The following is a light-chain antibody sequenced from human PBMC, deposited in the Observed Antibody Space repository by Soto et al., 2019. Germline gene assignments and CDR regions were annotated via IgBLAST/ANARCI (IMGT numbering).Light chain of an antibody. CDR2: EVT. CDR1: SSDVGGYNY. V-gene: IGLV2-14*01. J-gene: IGLJ2*01. Sequence: QSALTQPASVSGSPGQSITISCTGTSSDVGGYNYVSWYQQHPGKAPKLMIYEVTNRPSGSSDRFSASKSGNTASLTISGLQAEDEDDYYCNSYTTSSTLVFGGGTQLTVL. CDR3: NSYTTSSTLV.